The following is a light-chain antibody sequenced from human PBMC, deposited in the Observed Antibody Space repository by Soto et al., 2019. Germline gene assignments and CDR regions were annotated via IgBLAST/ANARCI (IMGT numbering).Light chain of an antibody. CDR1: QSSSE. J-gene: IGKJ2*01. CDR2: GAS. CDR3: QQGHNWPLT. Sequence: EIVMTQSPATLSVSPGESATLSCRASQSSSELAWYQQKPGQPPRLLIYGASTRATGVPARFTGSGSGSDFTLPISGLQSEDFAVYYCQQGHNWPLTFGQGTRLEI. V-gene: IGKV3-15*01.